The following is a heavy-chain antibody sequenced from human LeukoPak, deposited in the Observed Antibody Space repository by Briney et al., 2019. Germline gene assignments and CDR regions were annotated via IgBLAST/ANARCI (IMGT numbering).Heavy chain of an antibody. Sequence: KVSCKASGYTFTSYWIGWVRQMPGKGLEWMGIIYPGDSDTRYSPSFQGQVTISADKSISTAYLQWSSLKASDTAMYYCARLNYYDSSGIGYFDYWGQGTLVTVSS. V-gene: IGHV5-51*01. CDR3: ARLNYYDSSGIGYFDY. D-gene: IGHD3-22*01. J-gene: IGHJ4*02. CDR1: GYTFTSYW. CDR2: IYPGDSDT.